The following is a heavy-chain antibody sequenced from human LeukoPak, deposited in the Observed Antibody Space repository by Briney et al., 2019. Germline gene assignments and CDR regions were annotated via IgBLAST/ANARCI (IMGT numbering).Heavy chain of an antibody. CDR3: ATRYVVRGAPADY. Sequence: SVKVSCKASGGTFSSYAISWVRQAPGQGLEWMGRIIPIFGTANYAQKFQGRVTITTDESTSTAYMELSSLRSEDTAVYYCATRYVVRGAPADYWGQGTLVTVSS. V-gene: IGHV1-69*05. CDR2: IIPIFGTA. J-gene: IGHJ4*02. D-gene: IGHD3-10*01. CDR1: GGTFSSYA.